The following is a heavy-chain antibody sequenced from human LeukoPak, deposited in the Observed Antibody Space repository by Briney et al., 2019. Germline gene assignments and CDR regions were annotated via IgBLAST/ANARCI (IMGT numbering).Heavy chain of an antibody. J-gene: IGHJ4*02. V-gene: IGHV4-4*07. CDR3: ARGPHHYYDSSGYLY. CDR1: GGSISSYY. CDR2: IYTSGST. Sequence: SETLSLTCTVSGGSISSYYWSWIRQPAGKGLEWIGRIYTSGSTNYNPSLKSRVTMPVDTSKNQFSLKLSSVTAADTAVYYCARGPHHYYDSSGYLYWGQGTLVTVSS. D-gene: IGHD3-22*01.